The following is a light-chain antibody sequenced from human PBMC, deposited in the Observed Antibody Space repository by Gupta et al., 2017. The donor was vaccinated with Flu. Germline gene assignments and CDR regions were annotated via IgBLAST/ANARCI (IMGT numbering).Light chain of an antibody. J-gene: IGLJ2*01. CDR3: CSYAGSSTFEV. CDR1: SSDVGRYNL. V-gene: IGLV2-23*02. CDR2: EDS. Sequence: QSVLTQPASVSGSPGQSITISCTGPSSDVGRYNLVSWYQQHPGKAPKLMIYEDSKRPSGVSNRFSGSKSGNTASLTISGLQAEDEADYYCCSYAGSSTFEVFGGGTKLTVL.